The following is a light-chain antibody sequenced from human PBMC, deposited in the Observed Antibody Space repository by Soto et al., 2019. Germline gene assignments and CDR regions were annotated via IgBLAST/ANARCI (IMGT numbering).Light chain of an antibody. CDR1: SSDVGAYNH. Sequence: QSALTQPASVSGSPGQSITISCTGTSSDVGAYNHVSWYQQHPGKAPKLMISEVSNRPSGVSDRFSGSKSGNTASLTISGLQARDEADYYWSSYTTSGTGVFGGGTKVTVL. CDR2: EVS. CDR3: SSYTTSGTGV. V-gene: IGLV2-14*01. J-gene: IGLJ3*02.